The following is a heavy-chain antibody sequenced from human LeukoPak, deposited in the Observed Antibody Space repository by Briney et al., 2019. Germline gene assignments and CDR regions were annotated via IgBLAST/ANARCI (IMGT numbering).Heavy chain of an antibody. J-gene: IGHJ4*02. CDR3: ARGRHYYGSGSYYRGVSYYFDY. V-gene: IGHV4-34*01. CDR2: INHSGST. D-gene: IGHD3-10*01. CDR1: GGSFSGYY. Sequence: TSETLSLTCAVYGGSFSGYYWSWLRQPPGKGLEWIGEINHSGSTNYNPSLKSRVTISVDTPKNQFSLKLSSVTAADTAVYYCARGRHYYGSGSYYRGVSYYFDYWGQGTLVTVSS.